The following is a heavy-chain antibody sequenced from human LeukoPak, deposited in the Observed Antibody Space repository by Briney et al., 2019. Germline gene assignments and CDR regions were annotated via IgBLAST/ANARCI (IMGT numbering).Heavy chain of an antibody. V-gene: IGHV1-18*01. CDR1: GYTFTNYG. D-gene: IGHD3-22*01. CDR3: ARVLPTGQDSSLNFDY. CDR2: ISAYNGNT. Sequence: GASVKVSCKSSGYTFTNYGISWVRQAPGQGLEWMGWISAYNGNTNYAQKIQGRVTMTTDTSTNTAYMELRSLRSDDTAVYYCARVLPTGQDSSLNFDYWGQGTLVTVSS. J-gene: IGHJ4*02.